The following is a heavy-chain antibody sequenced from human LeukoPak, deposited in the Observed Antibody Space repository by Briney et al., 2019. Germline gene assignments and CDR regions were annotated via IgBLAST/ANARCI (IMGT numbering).Heavy chain of an antibody. CDR3: ARDVVVPAAIPIYYYYYGMDV. CDR2: IYYSGST. Sequence: SETLSLTCTVSGDSISSSSYYWGWIRQPPGKGLEWLGSIYYSGSTYYNPSLKSRVTISVDTSKNQFSLKLSSVTAADTAVYYCARDVVVPAAIPIYYYYYGMDVWGQGTTVTVSS. CDR1: GDSISSSSYY. J-gene: IGHJ6*02. V-gene: IGHV4-39*01. D-gene: IGHD2-2*02.